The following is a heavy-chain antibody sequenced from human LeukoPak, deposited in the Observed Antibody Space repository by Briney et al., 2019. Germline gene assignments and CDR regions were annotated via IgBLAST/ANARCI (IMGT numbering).Heavy chain of an antibody. Sequence: PSETLSLTCAVYGGSFSGYYWSWLRQPPGKGLEWIGEINHSGSTSYSPSLKSRVTVSINTSKNQFSLKLSSVTAADTAVFYCARRVWFGESSHWSFDLWGRGTLVTVSS. CDR1: GGSFSGYY. CDR2: INHSGST. CDR3: ARRVWFGESSHWSFDL. V-gene: IGHV4-34*01. J-gene: IGHJ2*01. D-gene: IGHD3-10*01.